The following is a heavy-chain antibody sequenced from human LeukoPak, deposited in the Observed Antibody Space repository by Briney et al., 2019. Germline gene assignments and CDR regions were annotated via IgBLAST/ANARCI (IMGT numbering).Heavy chain of an antibody. J-gene: IGHJ3*02. CDR1: GGTFSSYA. CDR2: IIPILGIA. CDR3: ARTRYYYDSSGYYLHDAFDI. V-gene: IGHV1-69*04. Sequence: SVKVPCKASGGTFSSYAISWVRQAPGQGREWMGRIIPILGIANYAQKFQGRVTITADKSTSTAYMELSSLRSEDTAVYYCARTRYYYDSSGYYLHDAFDIWGQGTMVTVSS. D-gene: IGHD3-22*01.